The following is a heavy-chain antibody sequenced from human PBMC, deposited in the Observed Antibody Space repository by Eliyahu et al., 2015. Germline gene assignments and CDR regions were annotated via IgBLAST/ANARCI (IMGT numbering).Heavy chain of an antibody. CDR1: GYTFTXYN. J-gene: IGHJ4*02. CDR2: INPNSGGT. D-gene: IGHD2-15*01. Sequence: QVQLVQSGAEVKKPGASVKVSCKASGYTFTXYNMHWVRQAPGQGLEWMGWINPNSGGTNYAQKSQGRVTMTRDTSISTAYMELSRLRSDDTAVYYCASGGYCSGGSCYLDYWGQGTLVTVSS. V-gene: IGHV1-2*02. CDR3: ASGGYCSGGSCYLDY.